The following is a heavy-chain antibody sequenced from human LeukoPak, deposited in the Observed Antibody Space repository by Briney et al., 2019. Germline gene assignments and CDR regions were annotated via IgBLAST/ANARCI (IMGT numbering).Heavy chain of an antibody. J-gene: IGHJ4*02. D-gene: IGHD3-16*02. CDR3: ARIPRDGGVIVFDY. CDR1: GFTFSSYE. CDR2: ITGSGSTK. V-gene: IGHV3-48*03. Sequence: GGSLRLSCAASGFTFSSYEMNWVRQAPGKGLKWVSYITGSGSTKYYADSVKGRFTISRDNTKYSLFLQMNSLRADDTAVYYCARIPRDGGVIVFDYWGQGTLVTVSS.